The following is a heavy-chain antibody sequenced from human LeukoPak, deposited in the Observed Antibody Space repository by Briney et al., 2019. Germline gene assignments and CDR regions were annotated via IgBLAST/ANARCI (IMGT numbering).Heavy chain of an antibody. D-gene: IGHD6-19*01. CDR3: ARDRAYSRGWLTRATFDY. V-gene: IGHV3-11*01. CDR1: GFTFSDYY. J-gene: IGHJ4*02. Sequence: AGGSLRLSCAASGFTFSDYYMSWIRQAPGKGLEWVSYISSSGSTIYYADSVKGRFTISRDNAKNSLYLQMNSLRAEDTAVYYCARDRAYSRGWLTRATFDYWGQGTLVTVSS. CDR2: ISSSGSTI.